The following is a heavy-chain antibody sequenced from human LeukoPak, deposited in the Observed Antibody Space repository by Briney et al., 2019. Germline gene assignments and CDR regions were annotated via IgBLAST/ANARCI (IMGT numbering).Heavy chain of an antibody. V-gene: IGHV1-8*01. CDR1: GYTFTSYD. CDR2: MNPNSGNT. Sequence: GASVKVSCKASGYTFTSYDINWVREATGQGLEWMGWMNPNSGNTGYAQKFQGRVTMTRNTSISTAYMELSSLRSEDTAVYYCARAMITFGGVIELWGQGTLVTVSS. D-gene: IGHD3-16*02. J-gene: IGHJ4*02. CDR3: ARAMITFGGVIEL.